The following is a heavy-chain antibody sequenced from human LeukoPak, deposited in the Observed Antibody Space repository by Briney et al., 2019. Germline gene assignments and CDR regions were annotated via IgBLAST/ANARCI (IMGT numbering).Heavy chain of an antibody. Sequence: SETLSLTCAVYGGSFSGYYWSWIRRPPGRGLEWIGEINHSGSTNYNPSLKSRVTISVDTSKNQFSLKLSSVTAADTAVYYCARLKWDLLHFGYFDYWGQGTLVTVSS. CDR1: GGSFSGYY. V-gene: IGHV4-34*01. D-gene: IGHD1-26*01. J-gene: IGHJ4*02. CDR3: ARLKWDLLHFGYFDY. CDR2: INHSGST.